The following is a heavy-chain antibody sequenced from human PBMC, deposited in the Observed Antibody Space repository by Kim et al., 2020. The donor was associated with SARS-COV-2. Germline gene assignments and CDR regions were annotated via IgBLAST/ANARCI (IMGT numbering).Heavy chain of an antibody. CDR3: ARKDGIYYDY. Sequence: DRVFTGSGKGPFTISRENAKNSLYLQMNRLRAGDTAVYYCARKDGIYYDYWGQGTLVTVSS. J-gene: IGHJ4*02. D-gene: IGHD1-26*01. V-gene: IGHV3-13*01. CDR2: DR.